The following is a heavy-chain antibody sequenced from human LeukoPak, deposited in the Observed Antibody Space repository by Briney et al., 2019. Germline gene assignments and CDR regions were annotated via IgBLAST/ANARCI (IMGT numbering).Heavy chain of an antibody. D-gene: IGHD3-10*01. CDR3: ARESGSGSYFHFDY. J-gene: IGHJ4*02. Sequence: ASVKVSCKPSNYTFTDYPITWVRQVPGQGLEWMGWISTRNGETHYARRFQGRATMTTDTFASTVYIEVRSLTSDDTALYYCARESGSGSYFHFDYWGPGTLVTVSS. CDR2: ISTRNGET. V-gene: IGHV1-18*01. CDR1: NYTFTDYP.